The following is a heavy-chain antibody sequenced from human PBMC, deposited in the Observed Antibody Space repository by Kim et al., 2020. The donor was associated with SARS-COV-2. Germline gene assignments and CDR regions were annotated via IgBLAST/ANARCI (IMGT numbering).Heavy chain of an antibody. CDR3: ARERRDSSSFFYYYYYGMDV. CDR1: GFTFSSYE. J-gene: IGHJ6*02. D-gene: IGHD6-6*01. CDR2: ISSSGSTI. V-gene: IGHV3-48*03. Sequence: GGSLRLSCAASGFTFSSYEMNWVRQAPGKGLEWVSYISSSGSTIYYADSVKGRFTISRDNAKNSLYLQMNSLRAEDTAVYYCARERRDSSSFFYYYYYGMDVWGQGTTVTVSS.